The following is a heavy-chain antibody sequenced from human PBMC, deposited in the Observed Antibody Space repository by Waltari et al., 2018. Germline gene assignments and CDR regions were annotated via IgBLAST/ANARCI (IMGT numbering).Heavy chain of an antibody. CDR1: GGSFSGYY. D-gene: IGHD2-21*01. Sequence: QVQLQQWGAGLLKPSETLSLTCAVYGGSFSGYYWGWIRQPPGKGLEWIGEINHSGSTNYNPSLKSRVTISVDTSKNQFSLKLSSVTAADTAVYYCARGANGGADYWGQGTLVTVSS. V-gene: IGHV4-34*01. J-gene: IGHJ4*02. CDR2: INHSGST. CDR3: ARGANGGADY.